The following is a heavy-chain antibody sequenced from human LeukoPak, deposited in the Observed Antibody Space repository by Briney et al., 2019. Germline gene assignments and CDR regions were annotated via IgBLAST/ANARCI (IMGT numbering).Heavy chain of an antibody. V-gene: IGHV3-13*04. D-gene: IGHD3-10*01. CDR1: GLTFNNYD. CDR3: ATEEGSTGDFYGLDV. J-gene: IGHJ6*02. Sequence: PGGSLRLSCAASGLTFNNYDMHWVRQATGKGLEWVSSIDTAGGTFYLDFVKGRFTISRENAKNSLYLHMNNMRAGDTAVYYCATEEGSTGDFYGLDVWGQGAPVTVSS. CDR2: IDTAGGT.